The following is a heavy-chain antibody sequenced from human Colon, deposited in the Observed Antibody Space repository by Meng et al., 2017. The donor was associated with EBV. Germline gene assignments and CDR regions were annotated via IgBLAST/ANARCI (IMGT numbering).Heavy chain of an antibody. CDR2: INHSGST. Sequence: QVTIQHGDPGSLRPSETPSPTCVGHGGSFSGYYWSWIRQPPEKGLVWIGQINHSGSTNYNPSLKSRVTISVDTSKKQFSLKLSSVTAADTAVYYCARGPGGSYYLYYFDYWGQGTLVTVSS. CDR1: GGSFSGYY. V-gene: IGHV4-34*01. J-gene: IGHJ4*02. CDR3: ARGPGGSYYLYYFDY. D-gene: IGHD1-26*01.